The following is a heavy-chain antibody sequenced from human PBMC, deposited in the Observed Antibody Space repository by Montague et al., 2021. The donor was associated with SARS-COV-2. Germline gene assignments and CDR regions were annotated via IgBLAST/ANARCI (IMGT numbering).Heavy chain of an antibody. CDR3: ARGKTVTTFYYYYYGMDV. D-gene: IGHD4-17*01. J-gene: IGHJ6*02. CDR1: GGSFSGYY. CDR2: INHSGST. V-gene: IGHV4-34*01. Sequence: SETLSLTCAVYGGSFSGYYWSWIRQPPGKGLEWIGEINHSGSTNYNPSLKSRVTISVDTSKNQSSLKLSSVTAADTAAYYCARGKTVTTFYYYYYGMDVWGQGTTVTVSS.